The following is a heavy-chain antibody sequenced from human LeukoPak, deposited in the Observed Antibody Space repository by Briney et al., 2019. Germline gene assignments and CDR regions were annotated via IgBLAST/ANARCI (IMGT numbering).Heavy chain of an antibody. D-gene: IGHD1-26*01. CDR1: GFTFSSYA. CDR2: ISGSGGST. CDR3: AKDGGSSPYYFDY. Sequence: GASPRLSCAASGFTFSSYAMSWVRQAPGKGLEWVSAISGSGGSTYYADSVKGRFTISRDNSKNTLYLQMNSLRAEDTAVYYCAKDGGSSPYYFDYWGQGTLVTVSS. V-gene: IGHV3-23*01. J-gene: IGHJ4*02.